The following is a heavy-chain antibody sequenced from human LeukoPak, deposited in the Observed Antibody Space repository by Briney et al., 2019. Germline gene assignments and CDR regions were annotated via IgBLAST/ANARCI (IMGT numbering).Heavy chain of an antibody. D-gene: IGHD1-26*01. CDR2: IIPIFGTA. J-gene: IGHJ4*02. CDR1: GGTFSSYA. V-gene: IGHV1-69*13. CDR3: ARDLDSGSYLDY. Sequence: ASVKVSCKAFGGTFSSYAISWVRQAPGQGLEWMGGIIPIFGTANYAQKFQGRVTITADESTSTAYMELSSLRSEDTAVYYCARDLDSGSYLDYWGQETLVTVSS.